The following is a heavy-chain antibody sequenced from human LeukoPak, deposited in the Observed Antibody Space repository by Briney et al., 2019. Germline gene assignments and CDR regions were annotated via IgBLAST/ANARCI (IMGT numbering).Heavy chain of an antibody. CDR2: ISGSGGST. D-gene: IGHD3-22*01. J-gene: IGHJ4*02. CDR3: AKVRYDSSGYFDY. Sequence: GGSLRLSCAASGFTFSSYAMSWVRQAPGKGLEWVSAISGSGGSTYYADSVRGRFTISRDNSKNTLYLQMNSLRAEDTAVYYCAKVRYDSSGYFDYWGQGTLVTVSS. CDR1: GFTFSSYA. V-gene: IGHV3-23*01.